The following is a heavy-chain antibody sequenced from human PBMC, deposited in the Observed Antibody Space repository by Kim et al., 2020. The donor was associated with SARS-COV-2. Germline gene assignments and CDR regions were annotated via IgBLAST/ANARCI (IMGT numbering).Heavy chain of an antibody. Sequence: SETLSLTCTVSGYSISSGYYWGWIRQPPGKGLEWIGNIYHTGSTYYNPSLKSRVTISVDTSKNQFSLKLSSVTAADTAVYYCARDHVDTAMVDYWGQGTL. CDR2: IYHTGST. CDR3: ARDHVDTAMVDY. CDR1: GYSISSGYY. D-gene: IGHD5-18*01. J-gene: IGHJ4*02. V-gene: IGHV4-38-2*02.